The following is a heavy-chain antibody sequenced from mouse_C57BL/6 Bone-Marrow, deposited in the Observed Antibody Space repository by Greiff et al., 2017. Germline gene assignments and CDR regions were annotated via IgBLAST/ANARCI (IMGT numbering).Heavy chain of an antibody. Sequence: QVQLKQSGAELARPGASVKLSCKASGYTFTSYGISWVKQRTGQGLEWIGEIYPSSGNTYYHEKFKGKATLTADKSSSTAYMELRSLTSEDSAVYFCASRDYYGSSFDYWGQGTTLTVSS. CDR3: ASRDYYGSSFDY. J-gene: IGHJ2*01. V-gene: IGHV1-81*01. CDR1: GYTFTSYG. D-gene: IGHD1-1*01. CDR2: IYPSSGNT.